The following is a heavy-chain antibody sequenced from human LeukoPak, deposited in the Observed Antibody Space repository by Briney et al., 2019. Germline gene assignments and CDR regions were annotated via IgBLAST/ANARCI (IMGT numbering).Heavy chain of an antibody. D-gene: IGHD7-27*01. CDR2: ISYDGSNK. CDR3: AKDIGGFSLDPWGPPYYYYGMDV. CDR1: GFTFSSYA. Sequence: PGGSLRLSCAASGFTFSSYAMHWVRQAPGKGLEWVAVISYDGSNKYYADSVKGRFTISRDNSKNTLYLQMNSLRAEDTALYYCAKDIGGFSLDPWGPPYYYYGMDVWGQGTTVTVSS. J-gene: IGHJ6*02. V-gene: IGHV3-30-3*01.